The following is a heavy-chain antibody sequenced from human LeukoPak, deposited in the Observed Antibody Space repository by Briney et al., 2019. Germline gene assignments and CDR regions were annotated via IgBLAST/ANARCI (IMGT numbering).Heavy chain of an antibody. CDR3: ARTRGVVVAPDY. CDR2: IYYSGST. CDR1: GGSISSSSYY. J-gene: IGHJ4*02. Sequence: PSETLSLTCTVSGGSISSSSYYWGWIRQPPGKGLEWIGSIYYSGSTYYNPSLKSRVTISVDTSKNQFSLKLSSVTAADTAVYYCARTRGVVVAPDYWGQGTLVTVSS. V-gene: IGHV4-39*01. D-gene: IGHD2-21*01.